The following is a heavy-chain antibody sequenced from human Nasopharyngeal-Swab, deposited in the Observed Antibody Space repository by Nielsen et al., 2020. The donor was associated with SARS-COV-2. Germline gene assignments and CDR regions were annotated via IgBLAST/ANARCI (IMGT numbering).Heavy chain of an antibody. V-gene: IGHV3-48*03. Sequence: GGSLRLSCAASGFTFSSYEMNWVRQAPGKGLEWLSYISSGGRTIAYADSVKGRFTIPRDNAKNPLYLQMNSLRADATAVYYCARDRPGRMDVCGQGTMVTVSS. D-gene: IGHD6-6*01. CDR3: ARDRPGRMDV. CDR2: ISSGGRTI. J-gene: IGHJ6*02. CDR1: GFTFSSYE.